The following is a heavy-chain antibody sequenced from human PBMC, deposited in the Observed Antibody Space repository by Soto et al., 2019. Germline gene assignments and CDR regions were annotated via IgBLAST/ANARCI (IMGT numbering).Heavy chain of an antibody. CDR2: ISGSGDRT. J-gene: IGHJ4*02. V-gene: IGHV3-23*01. CDR3: VKDDGGNPSTEPH. CDR1: GITISNYP. Sequence: EVQLLESGGGLVQPGGSLRPSCAASGITISNYPMSWVRQAPGKGLDWVSGISGSGDRTYYADSAKGRFTISKDFSKNSLSLQLYSLRAEDTAVYFCVKDDGGNPSTEPHWGQGTLVTVSS. D-gene: IGHD2-15*01.